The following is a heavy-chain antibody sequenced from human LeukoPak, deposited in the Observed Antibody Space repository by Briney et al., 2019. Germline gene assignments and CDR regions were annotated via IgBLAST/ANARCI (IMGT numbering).Heavy chain of an antibody. V-gene: IGHV3-9*01. CDR3: ARVFWETVNTGYYSDF. D-gene: IGHD3-22*01. Sequence: GRSLRLSCAASGFTFDDYAMHWVRQAPGKGLEWVSGISWNSGSIGYADSVKGRFTISRDNAKNSLHLQMNSLRAEDTAVYYCARVFWETVNTGYYSDFWGPGTLVTVSS. J-gene: IGHJ4*02. CDR2: ISWNSGSI. CDR1: GFTFDDYA.